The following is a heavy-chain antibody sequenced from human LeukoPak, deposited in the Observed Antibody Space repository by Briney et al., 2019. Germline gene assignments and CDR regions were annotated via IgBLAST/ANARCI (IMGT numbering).Heavy chain of an antibody. Sequence: GGSLRLSCAASGFTFSSYAMHWVRQAPGKGLEWVAVIPYDGSNKYYADSVKGRFTISRDNSKNTLYLQMNSLRAEDTAVYYCARDRSGSSDYYYYGMDVWGQGTTVTVSS. CDR1: GFTFSSYA. CDR3: ARDRSGSSDYYYYGMDV. CDR2: IPYDGSNK. J-gene: IGHJ6*02. V-gene: IGHV3-30*04. D-gene: IGHD3-10*01.